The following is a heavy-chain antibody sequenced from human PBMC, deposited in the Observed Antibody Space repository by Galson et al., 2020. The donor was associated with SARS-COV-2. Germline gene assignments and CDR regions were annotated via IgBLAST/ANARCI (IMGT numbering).Heavy chain of an antibody. CDR1: GYTFTSYA. V-gene: IGHV1-3*01. D-gene: IGHD6-19*01. CDR2: INAGNGNT. CDR3: ARVGAVAGNWFDP. Sequence: ASVKVSCKASGYTFTSYAMHWVRQDPGQRLEWMRWINAGNGNTKYSQKFQGRVTITRDTSASTAYMELSSLRSEDTAVYYCARVGAVAGNWFDPWGQGTLVTVSS. J-gene: IGHJ5*02.